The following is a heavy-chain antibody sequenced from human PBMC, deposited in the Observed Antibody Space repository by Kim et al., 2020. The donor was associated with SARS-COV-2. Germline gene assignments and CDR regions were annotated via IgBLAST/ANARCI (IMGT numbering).Heavy chain of an antibody. CDR2: IYSGGST. Sequence: GGSLRLSCAASGFTVSSNYMSWVRQAPGKGLEWVSVIYSGGSTYYADSVKGRFTISRDNSKNTLYLQMNSLRAEDTAVYYCARVSSYYDFWSGYFTNWYFDHWGRGTLVTVSS. CDR1: GFTVSSNY. CDR3: ARVSSYYDFWSGYFTNWYFDH. D-gene: IGHD3-3*01. J-gene: IGHJ2*01. V-gene: IGHV3-66*01.